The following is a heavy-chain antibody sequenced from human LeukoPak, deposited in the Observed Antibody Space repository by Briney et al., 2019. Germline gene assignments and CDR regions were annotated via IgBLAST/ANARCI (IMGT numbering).Heavy chain of an antibody. Sequence: GGSLRLSCAASGFTFSSYAMHWVRQAPGKGLEGVAVISYDGSNKYYADSVKGRFTISRDNSKNTLYLQMNSLRAEDTAVYYCARDEAGTAMVDVWGQGTLVTVSS. CDR2: ISYDGSNK. J-gene: IGHJ1*01. V-gene: IGHV3-30-3*01. CDR1: GFTFSSYA. CDR3: ARDEAGTAMVDV. D-gene: IGHD5-18*01.